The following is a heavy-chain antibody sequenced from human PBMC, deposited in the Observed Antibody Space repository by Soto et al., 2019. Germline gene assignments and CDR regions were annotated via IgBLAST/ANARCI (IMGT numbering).Heavy chain of an antibody. CDR2: IKSKTDGGTT. CDR1: GFTFSNAW. D-gene: IGHD3-22*01. J-gene: IGHJ4*02. Sequence: GGSLRLSCAASGFTFSNAWMNWVRQAPGKGLEWVGRIKSKTDGGTTDYAAPVKGRFTISRDDSKNTLYLQMNSLKTEDTAVYYCTTDYYDSSGYTRQAFYWGQGTLVTVSS. V-gene: IGHV3-15*07. CDR3: TTDYYDSSGYTRQAFY.